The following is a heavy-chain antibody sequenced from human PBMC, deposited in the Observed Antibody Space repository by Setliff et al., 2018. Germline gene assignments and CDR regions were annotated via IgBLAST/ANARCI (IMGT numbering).Heavy chain of an antibody. D-gene: IGHD3-9*01. V-gene: IGHV4-39*07. CDR3: ARGSGYYKNWFAP. CDR1: GVSISSTTYY. Sequence: SETLSLTCTVSGVSISSTTYYWTWVRQPPGKGLEWIGTVSFFGSSYYSPSLKSRLAISLDTSGNRFSLNLTSVTAADTAVYYCARGSGYYKNWFAPWGQGTLVTVSS. CDR2: VSFFGSS. J-gene: IGHJ5*02.